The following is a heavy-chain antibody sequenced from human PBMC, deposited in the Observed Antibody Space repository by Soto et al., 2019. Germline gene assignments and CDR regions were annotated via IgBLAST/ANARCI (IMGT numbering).Heavy chain of an antibody. V-gene: IGHV1-46*01. D-gene: IGHD3-22*01. J-gene: IGHJ5*02. CDR3: ARESVNYYDSSGYFDP. Sequence: GASVKVSCKASGYTFTSYYMHWVRQAPGQGLEWMGIINPSGGSTSYAQKFQGRVTMTRDTSTSTVYMELSSLRSEDTAVYYCARESVNYYDSSGYFDPWGQGTLVTVSS. CDR2: INPSGGST. CDR1: GYTFTSYY.